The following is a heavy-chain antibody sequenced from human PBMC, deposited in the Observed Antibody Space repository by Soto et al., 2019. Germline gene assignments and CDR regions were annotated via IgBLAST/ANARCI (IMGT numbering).Heavy chain of an antibody. D-gene: IGHD4-17*01. V-gene: IGHV3-23*01. Sequence: EVQLLESGGGLVPPGGSLSLSCAASEFTFSSSAMSWVRQAPGKGLEWVSAISGSGGTSYYADSVKGRFTISRDNSKNTLYLQMNSLRAEDTAIYYCAKDDNPNYGGRKSDSWGQGTLVTVSS. CDR1: EFTFSSSA. CDR2: ISGSGGTS. J-gene: IGHJ4*02. CDR3: AKDDNPNYGGRKSDS.